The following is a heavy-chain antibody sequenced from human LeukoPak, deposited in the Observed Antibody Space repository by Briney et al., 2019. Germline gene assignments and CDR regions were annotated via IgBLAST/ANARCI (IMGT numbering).Heavy chain of an antibody. D-gene: IGHD2-2*01. J-gene: IGHJ6*02. V-gene: IGHV4-59*01. CDR1: GGSISSYY. CDR3: ARCSSTSCIPGYGMDV. Sequence: SETLSLTCTVSGGSISSYYWSWIRQPPGKGLEWIGYIYYSGSTNYNPSLKSRVTISVDTSKNQFSLKLSSVTAADTAVYYCARCSSTSCIPGYGMDVWGQGTTVTVSS. CDR2: IYYSGST.